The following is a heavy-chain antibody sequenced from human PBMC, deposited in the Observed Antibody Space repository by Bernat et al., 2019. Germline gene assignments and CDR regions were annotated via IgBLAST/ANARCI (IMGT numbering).Heavy chain of an antibody. CDR1: GYSFSSYW. J-gene: IGHJ4*02. CDR2: IHPGDSDT. Sequence: EVQLVQSGAEVKKPGESLKISCKGSGYSFSSYWIAWVRQVPGKGLEWMGIIHPGDSDTRYSPSFQGQVNMAADKSISTAYLQWDSLKASDTDMYYCARSRGYWQNPHEEGEDYWGQGNLVTVSS. CDR3: ARSRGYWQNPHEEGEDY. D-gene: IGHD2-15*01. V-gene: IGHV5-51*01.